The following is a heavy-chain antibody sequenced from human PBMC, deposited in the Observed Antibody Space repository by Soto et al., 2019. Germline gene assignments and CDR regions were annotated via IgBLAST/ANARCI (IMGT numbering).Heavy chain of an antibody. CDR1: GYSISSGYF. J-gene: IGHJ6*02. Sequence: PSETLSLTCVVSGYSISSGYFWVWIRQPPGKGLEWMGSIYYTGSTYYNPSLLTRITISVDTSKNQFSLKLSSVTAADTALYYCAREYYDFWSGEYHNGMDVWGPGTTVTVSS. D-gene: IGHD3-3*01. V-gene: IGHV4-38-2*02. CDR3: AREYYDFWSGEYHNGMDV. CDR2: IYYTGST.